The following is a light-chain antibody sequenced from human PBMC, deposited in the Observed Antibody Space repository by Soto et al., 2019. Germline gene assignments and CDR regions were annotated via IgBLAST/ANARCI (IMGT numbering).Light chain of an antibody. CDR3: QHYGDSPLRT. J-gene: IGKJ1*01. V-gene: IGKV3-20*01. CDR1: QSIADTS. CDR2: GTS. Sequence: DIVLTQSPGTLSLSPGDRATLSCRASQSIADTSLGWFQQKPGLAPRLLLYGTSTRATGLPDRFRGSGSGTDFTLTIDKLEPEDCAVYFCQHYGDSPLRTFGQGTKVEIK.